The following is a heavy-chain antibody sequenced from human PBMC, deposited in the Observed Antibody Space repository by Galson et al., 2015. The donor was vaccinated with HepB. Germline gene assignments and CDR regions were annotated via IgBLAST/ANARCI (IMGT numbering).Heavy chain of an antibody. Sequence: SLRLSCAASGFTFSSYSMNWVRQAPGKGLEWVSSISSSSSYIYYADSVKGRFTISRDNAKNSLYLQMNSLRAEDTAVYYCARDQEGSSSSWYFRFYYGMDVWGQGTTVTVSS. CDR3: ARDQEGSSSSWYFRFYYGMDV. J-gene: IGHJ6*02. V-gene: IGHV3-21*01. D-gene: IGHD6-13*01. CDR1: GFTFSSYS. CDR2: ISSSSSYI.